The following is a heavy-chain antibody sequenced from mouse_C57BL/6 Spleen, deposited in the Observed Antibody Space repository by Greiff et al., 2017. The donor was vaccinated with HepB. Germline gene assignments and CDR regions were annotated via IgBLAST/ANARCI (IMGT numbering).Heavy chain of an antibody. V-gene: IGHV5-17*01. CDR3: ASPDYDYDGNYAMDY. D-gene: IGHD2-4*01. CDR1: GFTFSDYG. J-gene: IGHJ4*01. Sequence: EVKLMESGGGLVKPGGSLKLSCAASGFTFSDYGMHWVRQAPEKGLEWVAYISSGSSTIYYADTVKGRFTISRDNAKNTLFLQMTSLRSEDTAMYYCASPDYDYDGNYAMDYWGQGTSVTVSS. CDR2: ISSGSSTI.